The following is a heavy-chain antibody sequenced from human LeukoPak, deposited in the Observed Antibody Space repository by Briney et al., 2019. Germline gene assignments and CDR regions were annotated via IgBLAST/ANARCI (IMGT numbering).Heavy chain of an antibody. CDR2: IYYSGST. J-gene: IGHJ4*02. D-gene: IGHD4-23*01. CDR1: GGSISSSSYY. CDR3: AGNGGNSNFDY. V-gene: IGHV4-39*07. Sequence: SETLSLTCTVSGGSISSSSYYWGWIRQPPGKGLEWIGSIYYSGSTYYNPSLKSRVTISVDTSKNQFSLKLSSVTAADTAMYYCAGNGGNSNFDYWGQGTLVTVSS.